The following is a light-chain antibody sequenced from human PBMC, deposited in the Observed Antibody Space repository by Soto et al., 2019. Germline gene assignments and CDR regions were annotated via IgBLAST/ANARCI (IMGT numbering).Light chain of an antibody. CDR3: KQYNNWPPIT. Sequence: EIVMTQSPANLYVSPGERVNLXCRASQSVSSDFDWYQQIPGQARRLLISGASTRATGIQARLIGSGSGKEFTLNISSLQSEEFAVYYCKQYNNWPPITFGQGTRLEI. V-gene: IGKV3-15*01. CDR1: QSVSSD. J-gene: IGKJ5*01. CDR2: GAS.